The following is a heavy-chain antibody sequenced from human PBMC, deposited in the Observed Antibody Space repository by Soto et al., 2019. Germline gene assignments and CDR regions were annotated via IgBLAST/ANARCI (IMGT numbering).Heavy chain of an antibody. J-gene: IGHJ3*01. Sequence: QDQLVQSGAEVKKPGASVKVSCKASGYTFTIYGISWVRQAPGQGLEWMGWISAHNGDTKYSQKFQGRVTMTTDTTTSTADMEMGSLRSDDRAVYYCARRVGVALVYDAYDLWGRGTMVTVSS. CDR2: ISAHNGDT. D-gene: IGHD2-15*01. CDR3: ARRVGVALVYDAYDL. V-gene: IGHV1-18*01. CDR1: GYTFTIYG.